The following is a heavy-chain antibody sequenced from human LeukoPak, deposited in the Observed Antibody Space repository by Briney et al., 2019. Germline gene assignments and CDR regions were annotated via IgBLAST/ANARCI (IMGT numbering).Heavy chain of an antibody. V-gene: IGHV4-59*08. CDR3: VRHRYYDILTGCLYYFDY. D-gene: IGHD3-9*01. CDR2: IYYSGST. Sequence: SETLSLTCTVSGGSISSYYWSWIRQPPGKGLEWIGYIYYSGSTNYNPSLKSRVTISVDTSKNQFSLKLSSVTAADTAVYYCVRHRYYDILTGCLYYFDYWGQGTLVTVSS. J-gene: IGHJ4*02. CDR1: GGSISSYY.